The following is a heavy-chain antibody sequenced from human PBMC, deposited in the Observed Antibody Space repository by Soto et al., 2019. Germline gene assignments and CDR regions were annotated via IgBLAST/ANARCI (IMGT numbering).Heavy chain of an antibody. CDR2: VYFSGST. Sequence: KASETLSLTCSASGDSINSGDYHWTWMRQAPGKGLQWVGHVYFSGSTNYNPTLKSRVSISVDTSKNQFSLKLRSVTAGDTAVYYCARVPVDTYMIYWSDPWGQGTLVTVSS. CDR3: ARVPVDTYMIYWSDP. CDR1: GDSINSGDYH. V-gene: IGHV4-61*08. D-gene: IGHD5-18*01. J-gene: IGHJ5*02.